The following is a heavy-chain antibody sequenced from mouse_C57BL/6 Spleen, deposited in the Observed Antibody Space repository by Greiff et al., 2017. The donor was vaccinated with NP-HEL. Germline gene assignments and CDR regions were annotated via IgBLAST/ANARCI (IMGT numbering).Heavy chain of an antibody. D-gene: IGHD2-5*01. Sequence: VQLVESGAELARPGASVKMSCKASGYTFTSYTMHWVKQRPGQGLEWIGYINPSSGYTKYNQKFKDKATLTADKSSSTAYMQLSSLTSEDSAVYYCAVDYSNYGGYFDVWGTGTTVTVSS. CDR1: GYTFTSYT. CDR2: INPSSGYT. V-gene: IGHV1-4*01. J-gene: IGHJ1*03. CDR3: AVDYSNYGGYFDV.